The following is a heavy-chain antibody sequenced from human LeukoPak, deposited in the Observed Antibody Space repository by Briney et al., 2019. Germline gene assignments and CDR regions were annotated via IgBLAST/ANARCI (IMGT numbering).Heavy chain of an antibody. CDR1: XYG. J-gene: IGHJ4*02. V-gene: IGHV3-33*01. CDR2: TWYDGSNK. Sequence: XYGMXWVRQAPGKGLEWVAVTWYDGSNKYYADSVKGRFTISRDNSKKTMYLQMNSLRAEDTAVYYCARFEGSQTLDYWGQGTLVTVSS. CDR3: ARFEGSQTLDY. D-gene: IGHD3-10*01.